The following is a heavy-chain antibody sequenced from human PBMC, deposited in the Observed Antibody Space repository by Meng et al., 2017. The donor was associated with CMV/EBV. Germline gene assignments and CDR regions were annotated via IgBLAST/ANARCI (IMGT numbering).Heavy chain of an antibody. CDR1: RGDY. CDR3: ARSPPGYCSSTSCYRLDY. D-gene: IGHD2-2*02. J-gene: IGHJ4*02. CDR2: INQRGST. V-gene: IGHV4-34*01. Sequence: RGDYWSEARQPPGKGLEWIGEINQRGSTNYNQSLKSRVTISVDTSKNQFSLKLSSVTAADTAVYYCARSPPGYCSSTSCYRLDYWGQGTLVTVSS.